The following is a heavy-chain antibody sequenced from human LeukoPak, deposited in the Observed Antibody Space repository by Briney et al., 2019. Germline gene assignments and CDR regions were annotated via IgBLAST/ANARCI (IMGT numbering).Heavy chain of an antibody. D-gene: IGHD5-12*01. Sequence: SETLSLTCTVSGDSISRSTYYWAWIRQPPGKGLEWIGSVYYGRSPYFNPSLESRATISVDTSKNHFSLKMSSVTAADTAVYYCARGDGYDSGGLYYYYGMDVWGQGTTVTVSS. J-gene: IGHJ6*02. CDR3: ARGDGYDSGGLYYYYGMDV. CDR2: VYYGRSP. CDR1: GDSISRSTYY. V-gene: IGHV4-39*02.